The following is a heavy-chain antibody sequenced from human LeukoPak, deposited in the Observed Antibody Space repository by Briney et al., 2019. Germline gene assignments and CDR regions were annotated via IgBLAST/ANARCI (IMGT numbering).Heavy chain of an antibody. CDR1: GFPFSSYA. CDR2: ISGSGGAT. CDR3: AKGSGSGWYGWFAP. Sequence: GGSLRLSCAASGFPFSSYAMSWVRQAPGKGLEWVSDISGSGGATFYADSVKGRFTISRDNSKNTFFLQMNTLRAADTAVYYCAKGSGSGWYGWFAPWGQGTLVTVSS. V-gene: IGHV3-23*01. J-gene: IGHJ5*02. D-gene: IGHD6-19*01.